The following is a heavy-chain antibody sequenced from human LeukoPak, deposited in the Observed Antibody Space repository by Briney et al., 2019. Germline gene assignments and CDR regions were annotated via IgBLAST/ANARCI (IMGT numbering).Heavy chain of an antibody. CDR3: ARGATDFWSGSNFDY. J-gene: IGHJ4*02. Sequence: SVKVSCKASGYTFTGYYMHWVRQAPGQGLEWMGGIIPIFGTANYAQKFQGRVTITTDESTSTAYMELSSLRSEDTAVYYCARGATDFWSGSNFDYWGQGTLVTVSS. CDR2: IIPIFGTA. D-gene: IGHD3-3*01. V-gene: IGHV1-69*05. CDR1: GYTFTGYY.